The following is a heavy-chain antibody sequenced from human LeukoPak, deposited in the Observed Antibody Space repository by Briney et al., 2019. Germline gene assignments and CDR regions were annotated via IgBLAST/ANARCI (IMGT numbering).Heavy chain of an antibody. Sequence: GGSLRLSCAASGFTFDDYGMSWVRQAPGKGLEWVSGINWNGGSTGYADPVKGRFTISRDNAKNSLYLQMNSLRAEDTALYYCARWDDFPGGVGYFDYWGQGTLVTVSS. CDR2: INWNGGST. CDR3: ARWDDFPGGVGYFDY. D-gene: IGHD3-3*01. V-gene: IGHV3-20*04. CDR1: GFTFDDYG. J-gene: IGHJ4*02.